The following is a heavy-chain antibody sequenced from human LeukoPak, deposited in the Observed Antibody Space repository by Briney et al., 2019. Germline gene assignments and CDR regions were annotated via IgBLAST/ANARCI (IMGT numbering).Heavy chain of an antibody. CDR3: AREYYFDH. V-gene: IGHV3-74*01. J-gene: IGHJ4*02. CDR2: INNDGSGT. CDR1: GFTFSSYW. Sequence: PGGSLRLSCAAPGFTFSSYWMHWVRQVPGKGLVWASRINNDGSGTSYADAVKRRFTISSDNAKTTIYLQMNRLGVDDTAVYYCAREYYFDHWGQGTLVTVSS.